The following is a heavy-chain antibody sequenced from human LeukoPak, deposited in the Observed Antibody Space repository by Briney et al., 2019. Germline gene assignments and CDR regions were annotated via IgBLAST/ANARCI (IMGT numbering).Heavy chain of an antibody. D-gene: IGHD6-13*01. CDR1: GYTFTGYY. V-gene: IGHV1-8*02. J-gene: IGHJ4*02. Sequence: GASVKVSCKASGYTFTGYYMHWVRQAPGQGLEWMGWMNPNSGTTVSAQIFQGRVTMTRNTSINTAYMELSSLRSEDTAVYYCARSKSSWYGMGFDYWGQGSLVTVSS. CDR2: MNPNSGTT. CDR3: ARSKSSWYGMGFDY.